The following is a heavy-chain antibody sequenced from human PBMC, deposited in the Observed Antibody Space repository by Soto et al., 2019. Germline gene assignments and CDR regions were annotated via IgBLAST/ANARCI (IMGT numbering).Heavy chain of an antibody. J-gene: IGHJ4*02. CDR2: IRYDGSNI. CDR1: GLIFSGHG. CDR3: ARDGVGATTFFGYFDY. V-gene: IGHV3-33*01. Sequence: QVQLVESGGGVVQPGRSLRLYCAASGLIFSGHGMHWVRQAPGKGLQWVAVIRYDGSNIYYADSVKGRFTISRDNSKNTLYLQMNSLRAEDTAVYYCARDGVGATTFFGYFDYWGQGALVTVSS. D-gene: IGHD1-26*01.